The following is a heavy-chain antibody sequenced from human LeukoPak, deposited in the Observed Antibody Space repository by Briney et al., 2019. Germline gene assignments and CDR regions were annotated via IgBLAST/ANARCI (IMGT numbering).Heavy chain of an antibody. CDR1: GYTFTSYD. Sequence: ASVKVSCKASGYTFTSYDINWVRQATGQGLEWMGWMNPNSGNTGSARKFQGRVTMTRDTSISTAYMEPSRLRSDDTAVYYCARDLAEGWLVGLDYWGQGTLVTVSS. CDR2: MNPNSGNT. D-gene: IGHD6-19*01. CDR3: ARDLAEGWLVGLDY. V-gene: IGHV1-8*01. J-gene: IGHJ4*02.